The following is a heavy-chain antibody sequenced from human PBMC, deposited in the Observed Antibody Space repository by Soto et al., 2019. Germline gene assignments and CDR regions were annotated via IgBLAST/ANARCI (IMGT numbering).Heavy chain of an antibody. D-gene: IGHD6-19*01. V-gene: IGHV1-18*01. J-gene: IGHJ5*02. CDR3: AREVSVAGTDGWFDP. CDR2: ISAYNGNT. Sequence: GASVKVSCKASGYTFTRYGIRWVRQAPGQGLEWMGWISAYNGNTNYAQKLQGRVTMTTDTSTSTAYMELRSLRSDDTAVYYCAREVSVAGTDGWFDPWGQGTLVTVSS. CDR1: GYTFTRYG.